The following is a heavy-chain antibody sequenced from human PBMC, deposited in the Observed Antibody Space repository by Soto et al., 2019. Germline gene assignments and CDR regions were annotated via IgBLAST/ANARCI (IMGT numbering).Heavy chain of an antibody. Sequence: PSETLSLTCNASGGSIKSGGYYWGWIRQPPGKGLEWIGYIHYRGRTSYNPSLESRASISLDTSGHHFSLKLTSVTAADTAVYYCARCRDAFGFDSWGQGTLVTVSS. J-gene: IGHJ4*02. V-gene: IGHV4-31*03. CDR2: IHYRGRT. D-gene: IGHD2-15*01. CDR3: ARCRDAFGFDS. CDR1: GGSIKSGGYY.